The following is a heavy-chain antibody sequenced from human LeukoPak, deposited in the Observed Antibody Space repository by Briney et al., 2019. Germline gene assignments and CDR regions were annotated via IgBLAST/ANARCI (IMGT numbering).Heavy chain of an antibody. V-gene: IGHV3-23*01. CDR2: ISGSGGST. Sequence: GGSLRLSCAASGFTFSSYAMSWVRQAPGKGLEWVSAISGSGGSTYYADSVKGRFTISRDNSKDTLYLQMNSLRAEDTAVYYCAKVLGSGSYSFDYWGQGTLVTASS. J-gene: IGHJ4*02. D-gene: IGHD3-10*01. CDR1: GFTFSSYA. CDR3: AKVLGSGSYSFDY.